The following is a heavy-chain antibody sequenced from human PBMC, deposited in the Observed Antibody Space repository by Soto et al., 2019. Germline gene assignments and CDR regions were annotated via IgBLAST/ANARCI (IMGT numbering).Heavy chain of an antibody. J-gene: IGHJ4*02. Sequence: GGSLRLSCAASGFSFSSDAMTWVRQAPGKVLEWVSVISANSVSTYYADSVKGRFTISRDNSKKTLYLQMNSLRAEDTAVYYCAKALTYYYDSSGPSDYWGQGALVTVSS. V-gene: IGHV3-23*01. CDR3: AKALTYYYDSSGPSDY. D-gene: IGHD3-22*01. CDR2: ISANSVST. CDR1: GFSFSSDA.